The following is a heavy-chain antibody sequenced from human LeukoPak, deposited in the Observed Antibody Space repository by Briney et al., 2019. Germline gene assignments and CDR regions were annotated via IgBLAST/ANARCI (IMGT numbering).Heavy chain of an antibody. D-gene: IGHD1-26*01. CDR2: IFYGGNT. Sequence: SETLSLTCTVSGVSISSYYWSWIRQPPGKGLEWIGYIFYGGNTIYNPSLKSRVTISVDTSKNHFSLRLRSVTAAGTAVYYCARLAAISGSDYPDDWGQGTLVTVSS. J-gene: IGHJ4*02. CDR3: ARLAAISGSDYPDD. CDR1: GVSISSYY. V-gene: IGHV4-59*08.